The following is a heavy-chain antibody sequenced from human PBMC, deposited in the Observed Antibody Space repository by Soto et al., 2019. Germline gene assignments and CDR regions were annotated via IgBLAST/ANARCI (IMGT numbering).Heavy chain of an antibody. CDR1: GGSISSGGYY. CDR2: IYYSGST. J-gene: IGHJ6*02. D-gene: IGHD3-10*01. Sequence: QVQLQESGPGLVKPSQTLSLTCTVSGGSISSGGYYWSWIRQHPGKGLEWIGYIYYSGSTYYNPSLKSRVTISVDTSKNQFSLKLSSVTAADTAVYYCARSRGSVLLWFGEFPYGMDVWGQGTTVTVSS. CDR3: ARSRGSVLLWFGEFPYGMDV. V-gene: IGHV4-31*03.